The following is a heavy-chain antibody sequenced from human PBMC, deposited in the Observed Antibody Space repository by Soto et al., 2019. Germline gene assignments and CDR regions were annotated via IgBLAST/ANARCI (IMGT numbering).Heavy chain of an antibody. Sequence: QVQLVESGGGVVQPGRSLRLSCAASGFTFSSYGMHWVRQAPGKGLEWVAVIWYDGSNKYYADSVKGRFTISRDNSKNTLYLQMSSLRAEDTAVYYCASEKIVGAYDAFDIWGQGTMVTVSS. CDR3: ASEKIVGAYDAFDI. J-gene: IGHJ3*02. V-gene: IGHV3-33*01. CDR2: IWYDGSNK. CDR1: GFTFSSYG. D-gene: IGHD1-26*01.